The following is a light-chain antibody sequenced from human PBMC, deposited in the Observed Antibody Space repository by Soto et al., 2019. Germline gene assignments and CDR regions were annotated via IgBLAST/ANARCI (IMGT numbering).Light chain of an antibody. CDR3: QQYNNWPPPYT. CDR1: QSVSSN. V-gene: IGKV3-15*01. J-gene: IGKJ2*01. CDR2: GAS. Sequence: EIVMTQSPATLSVSPGERATLSCRASQSVSSNLAWYQQKSGQAPRLLIYGASTRATGIPARFSSSGSGTEFTLTISSLQCEDFAVYYCQQYNNWPPPYTFGQGTKLEIK.